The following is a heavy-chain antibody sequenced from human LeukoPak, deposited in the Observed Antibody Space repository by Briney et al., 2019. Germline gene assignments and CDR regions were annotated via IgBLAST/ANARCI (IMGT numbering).Heavy chain of an antibody. Sequence: GGSLRLSCTTSGFNFNNAWMNWVRRAPGKGLEWVGRIKSRTDGGTTVYSAPVKGRFTISRDDSKSTLYLQMNSLKIEDTAVYYCTTDLLAAVGSVSFIDFWGQGALVTVSS. CDR3: TTDLLAAVGSVSFIDF. CDR2: IKSRTDGGTT. D-gene: IGHD6-13*01. CDR1: GFNFNNAW. J-gene: IGHJ4*02. V-gene: IGHV3-15*07.